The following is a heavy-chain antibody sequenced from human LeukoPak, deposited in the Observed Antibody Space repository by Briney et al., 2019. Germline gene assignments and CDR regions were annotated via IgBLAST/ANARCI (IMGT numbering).Heavy chain of an antibody. CDR1: GGSIASADYS. Sequence: SETLSLTCAVSGGSIASADYSWSWLRQPPGKGLEWIGYIYHTGSAYYNPSLKSRVTISVDRSKNHFSLNLRFVTAADTAVYYCARVKLWFGEFDAFDIWGQGTMVTVSS. V-gene: IGHV4-30-2*01. D-gene: IGHD3-10*01. J-gene: IGHJ3*02. CDR3: ARVKLWFGEFDAFDI. CDR2: IYHTGSA.